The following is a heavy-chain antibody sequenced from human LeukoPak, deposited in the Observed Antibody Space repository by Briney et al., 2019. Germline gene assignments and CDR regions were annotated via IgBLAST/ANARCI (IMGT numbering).Heavy chain of an antibody. CDR3: AKIPVAGTGEVLGC. CDR2: IRYDGSNK. CDR1: GFTFSDYY. J-gene: IGHJ4*02. V-gene: IGHV3-30*02. Sequence: GGSLRLSCAASGFTFSDYYMSWIRQAPGKGLEWVAFIRYDGSNKYYADSVKGRFTISRDNSKNTLYLQMNSLRAEDTAVYYCAKIPVAGTGEVLGCWGQGTLVTVSS. D-gene: IGHD6-19*01.